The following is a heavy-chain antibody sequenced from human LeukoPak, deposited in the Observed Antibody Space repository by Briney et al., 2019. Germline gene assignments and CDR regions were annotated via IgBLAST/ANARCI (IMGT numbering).Heavy chain of an antibody. CDR2: MNPNSGNT. Sequence: ASVKVSCKASEYTFTSYDINWVRQATGQGLEWMGWMNPNSGNTGYAQKFQGRVTITRNTSISTAYMELSSLRSEDTAVYYCARGEMATIKFDYWGQGTLVTVSS. D-gene: IGHD5-24*01. CDR3: ARGEMATIKFDY. J-gene: IGHJ4*02. V-gene: IGHV1-8*03. CDR1: EYTFTSYD.